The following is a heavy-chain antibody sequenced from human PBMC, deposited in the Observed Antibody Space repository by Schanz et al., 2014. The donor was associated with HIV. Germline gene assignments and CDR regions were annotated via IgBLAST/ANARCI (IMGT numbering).Heavy chain of an antibody. Sequence: QVQLQQWGAGLLKPSETLSLTCAVYGSSVTYFYWSWIRQSPGKGLEWIGYIYYSGSTNYNPSLKSRVTISVDTSKNQFSLKLSSVTAADTAVYYCARGPINTILLPAWFDPGGQGTLVTVSS. V-gene: IGHV4-34*11. CDR1: GSSVTYFY. D-gene: IGHD3-3*01. CDR3: ARGPINTILLPAWFDP. J-gene: IGHJ5*02. CDR2: IYYSGST.